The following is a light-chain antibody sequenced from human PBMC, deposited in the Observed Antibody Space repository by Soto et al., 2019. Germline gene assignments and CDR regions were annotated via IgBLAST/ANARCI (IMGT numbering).Light chain of an antibody. V-gene: IGLV1-40*01. CDR3: QAYDYSLTASV. Sequence: HSVLTQPPSVSGAPGQRVTLSCTGNSSNLGAGYDVHWYKQVPGAAPKLVIFGNRNRPSGVPERFSGSKSGTSASLAITGLQAEDEADYYCQAYDYSLTASVFGGGTKVTVL. CDR2: GNR. CDR1: SSNLGAGYD. J-gene: IGLJ3*02.